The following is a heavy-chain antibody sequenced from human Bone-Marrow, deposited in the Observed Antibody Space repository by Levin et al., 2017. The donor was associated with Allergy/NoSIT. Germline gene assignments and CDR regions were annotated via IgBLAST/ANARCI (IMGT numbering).Heavy chain of an antibody. CDR1: GFTFSDYY. J-gene: IGHJ3*02. D-gene: IGHD4-17*01. V-gene: IGHV3-11*01. CDR2: ISSSGSTI. Sequence: PGGSLRLSCAASGFTFSDYYMSWIRQAPGKGLEWVSYISSSGSTIYYADSVKGRFTISRDNAKNSLYLQMNSLRAEDTAVYYCASVGLGDYENRAAFDIWGQGTMVTVSS. CDR3: ASVGLGDYENRAAFDI.